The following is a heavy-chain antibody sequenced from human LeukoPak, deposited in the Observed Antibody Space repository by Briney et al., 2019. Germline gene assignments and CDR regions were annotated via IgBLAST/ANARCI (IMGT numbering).Heavy chain of an antibody. CDR3: ARDQGLTAPPPYGLDV. CDR2: IIPVLNIT. CDR1: GGTFSSSA. V-gene: IGHV1-69*04. D-gene: IGHD5-18*01. Sequence: SVKVSCKTSGGTFSSSAITWVRQAPGQGLEWMGRIIPVLNITTYARKFQGSVTITADTSTSTVYMELSSLRSEETAVYYCARDQGLTAPPPYGLDVWGQGTTVIVSS. J-gene: IGHJ6*02.